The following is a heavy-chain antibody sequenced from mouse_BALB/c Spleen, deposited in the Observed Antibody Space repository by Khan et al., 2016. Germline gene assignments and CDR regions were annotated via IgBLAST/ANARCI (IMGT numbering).Heavy chain of an antibody. D-gene: IGHD1-1*02. V-gene: IGHV9-4*02. CDR2: INTHSGVP. J-gene: IGHJ2*01. Sequence: QFQLVQSGPELKKPGETVRISCKASGYTFTTAGMQWVQKMPGKGLKWIGWINTHSGVPKYAEDFKGRFAFSLETSASNAYLQISNLKNDNTATYYCARSGNYFGYWGQGTTLTVSS. CDR1: GYTFTTAG. CDR3: ARSGNYFGY.